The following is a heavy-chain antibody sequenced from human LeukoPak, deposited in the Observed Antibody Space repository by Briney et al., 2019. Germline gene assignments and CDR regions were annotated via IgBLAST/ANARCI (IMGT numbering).Heavy chain of an antibody. V-gene: IGHV4-39*07. CDR3: ARDKGTSYLSSFDC. Sequence: NPSETLSLTCTVSGGSISSSSYYWGWIRQPPGKGLEWIGSIYYSGSTYYNPSLKSRVTISVDTSKNQFSLKLSSVTAADTAVYYCARDKGTSYLSSFDCWGQGTLVTVSS. CDR2: IYYSGST. J-gene: IGHJ4*02. D-gene: IGHD6-6*01. CDR1: GGSISSSSYY.